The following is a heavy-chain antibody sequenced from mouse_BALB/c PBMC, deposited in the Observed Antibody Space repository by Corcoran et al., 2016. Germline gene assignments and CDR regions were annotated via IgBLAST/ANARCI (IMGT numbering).Heavy chain of an antibody. D-gene: IGHD2-14*01. J-gene: IGHJ2*01. V-gene: IGHV9-1*02. CDR1: GYTFTNYG. Sequence: QIKLVQSGPELKKPGKTVKISCKASGYTFTNYGMNWVKQAPGKGLKWMGWINTYTGEPTYADDFKGRFAFSLETSASTAYLQINNLKNEDMATYFCARDYRSFYYFDYWGQGTTLTVSS. CDR2: INTYTGEP. CDR3: ARDYRSFYYFDY.